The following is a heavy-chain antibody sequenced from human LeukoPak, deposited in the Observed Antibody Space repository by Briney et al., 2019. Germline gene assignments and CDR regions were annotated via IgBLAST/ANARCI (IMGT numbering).Heavy chain of an antibody. J-gene: IGHJ4*02. CDR3: ARGKGYDSGGYYVYCFDY. D-gene: IGHD3-22*01. CDR1: GGSFSSYY. V-gene: IGHV4-4*07. Sequence: SETLSLTCTVSGGSFSSYYWSWIRQPAGKGLEWIGRIYTSGSTNNNPSLKSRVTMSVDTSKNQFSLKLSSVTAADTAVYYCARGKGYDSGGYYVYCFDYWGRGTLVTVSS. CDR2: IYTSGST.